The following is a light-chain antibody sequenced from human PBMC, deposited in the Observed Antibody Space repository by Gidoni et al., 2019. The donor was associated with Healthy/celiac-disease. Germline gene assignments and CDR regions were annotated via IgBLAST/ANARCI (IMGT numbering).Light chain of an antibody. J-gene: IGLJ1*01. V-gene: IGLV2-14*01. CDR3: SSYTSSSTLV. CDR1: SSDVGGYNY. CDR2: EVS. Sequence: QSALPQPASVSGSPRQSIPISCTGTSSDVGGYNYVSWYQQHPGKAPKLMIYEVSNRPSGVSNRFSGSKSGNTASLTISGLQAEDEADYYCSSYTSSSTLVFGTGTKVTVL.